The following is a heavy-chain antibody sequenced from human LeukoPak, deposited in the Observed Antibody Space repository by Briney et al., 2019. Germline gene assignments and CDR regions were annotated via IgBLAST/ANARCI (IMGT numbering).Heavy chain of an antibody. D-gene: IGHD3-22*01. CDR3: ASRGSYYDSSGYFLDY. J-gene: IGHJ4*02. Sequence: SGTLSLTCAVSGGSISSSNWWSWVRQPPGKGLEWIGEIYQSGSTNYNPSLKSRVTISVDKSKNQFSLKLSSVTAADTAVYYCASRGSYYDSSGYFLDYWGQGTLVTVSS. CDR2: IYQSGST. CDR1: GGSISSSNW. V-gene: IGHV4-4*02.